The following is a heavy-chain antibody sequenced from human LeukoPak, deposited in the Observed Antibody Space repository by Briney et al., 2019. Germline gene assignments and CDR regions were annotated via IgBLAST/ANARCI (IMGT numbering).Heavy chain of an antibody. J-gene: IGHJ4*02. D-gene: IGHD4-17*01. V-gene: IGHV3-7*03. CDR2: IKQDGSEK. Sequence: PGGSLRLSCAASGFTFSSYWMSWVRQAPGKGLEWVANIKQDGSEKYYVDSVKGRFTISRDNAKNSLYLQMNSLRAEDTAVYYCAKENTKTPIRPGEATVTKGYFDYWGQGTLVTVSS. CDR3: AKENTKTPIRPGEATVTKGYFDY. CDR1: GFTFSSYW.